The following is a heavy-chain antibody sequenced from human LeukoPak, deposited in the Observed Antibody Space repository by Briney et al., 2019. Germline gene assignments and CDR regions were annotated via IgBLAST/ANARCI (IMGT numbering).Heavy chain of an antibody. J-gene: IGHJ3*02. CDR1: GDTFSSYT. V-gene: IGHV1-69*04. CDR3: AREGSNYDFWSGYYFGGYDAFDI. CDR2: IIPILGIA. D-gene: IGHD3-3*01. Sequence: SVKVSCKASGDTFSSYTISWVRQAPGQGLEWMGRIIPILGIANYAQKFQGRVTITADKSTSTAYMELSSLRSEDTAVYYCAREGSNYDFWSGYYFGGYDAFDIWGHGTMVTVSS.